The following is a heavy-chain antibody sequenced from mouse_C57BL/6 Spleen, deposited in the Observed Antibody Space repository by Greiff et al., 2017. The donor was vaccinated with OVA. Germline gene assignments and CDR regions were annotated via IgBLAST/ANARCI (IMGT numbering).Heavy chain of an antibody. D-gene: IGHD1-1*01. V-gene: IGHV3-6*01. CDR1: GYSITSGYY. J-gene: IGHJ4*01. CDR2: ISYDGSN. Sequence: DVKLQESGPGLVKPSQSLSLTCSVTGYSITSGYYWNWIRQFPGNKLEWMGYISYDGSNNYNPSLKNRISITRDTSKNQFFLKLNSVTTEDTATYYCAREYYYHYAMDYWGQGTSVTVSS. CDR3: AREYYYHYAMDY.